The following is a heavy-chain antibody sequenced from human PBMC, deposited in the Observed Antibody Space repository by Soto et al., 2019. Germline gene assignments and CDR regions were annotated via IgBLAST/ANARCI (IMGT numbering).Heavy chain of an antibody. CDR3: ARVPKYSSSWYGDY. Sequence: GESLKISCKASGYSFTTYWIAWVRQMPGKGLEWLVIIYPGDSDTRYSPSFQGQVTISADKSISTAYLQWSSLKASDTAIYYCARVPKYSSSWYGDYWGQGTLVTVSS. J-gene: IGHJ4*02. V-gene: IGHV5-51*01. CDR2: IYPGDSDT. CDR1: GYSFTTYW. D-gene: IGHD6-13*01.